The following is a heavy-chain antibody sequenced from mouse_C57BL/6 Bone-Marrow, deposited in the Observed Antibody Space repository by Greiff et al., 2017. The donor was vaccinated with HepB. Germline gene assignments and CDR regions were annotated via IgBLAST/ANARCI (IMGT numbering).Heavy chain of an antibody. CDR2: ISYSGST. V-gene: IGHV3-1*01. Sequence: VQLQQSGPGMVKPSQSLSLTCTVTGYSITSGYDWHWIRHFPGNKLEWMGYISYSGSTNYNPSLKSRISITHDTSKNHFFLKLNSVTTEDTATYYCAGGWDWFAYWGQGTLVTVSA. CDR1: GYSITSGYD. CDR3: AGGWDWFAY. J-gene: IGHJ3*01. D-gene: IGHD1-1*02.